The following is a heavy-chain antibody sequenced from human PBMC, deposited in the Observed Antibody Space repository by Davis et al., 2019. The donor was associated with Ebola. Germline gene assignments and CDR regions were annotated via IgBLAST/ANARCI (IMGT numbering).Heavy chain of an antibody. CDR1: GGTFSSYA. CDR3: ARGHGSGWFNWYFDL. V-gene: IGHV1-69*13. Sequence: AASVKVSCKASGGTFSSYAISWVRQAPGQGLEWMGGIIPIFGTANYAQKFQGRVTITADESTSTAYMELSSLRSEDTAVYYCARGHGSGWFNWYFDLWGRGTLVTVSS. J-gene: IGHJ2*01. D-gene: IGHD6-19*01. CDR2: IIPIFGTA.